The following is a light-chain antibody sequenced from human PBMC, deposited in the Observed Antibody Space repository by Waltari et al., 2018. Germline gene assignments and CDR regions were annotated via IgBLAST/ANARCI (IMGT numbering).Light chain of an antibody. Sequence: EIVLTQSPGTLSLSPGERATLSCRASQSVSRSLAWYQQKPGQAPRLLIYDASSRATGIPDRFSGSGSGTDFSLTISRLEPEDXXVYYCQKYVSLPATFGQGTKVEIK. CDR2: DAS. CDR1: QSVSRS. CDR3: QKYVSLPAT. V-gene: IGKV3-20*01. J-gene: IGKJ1*01.